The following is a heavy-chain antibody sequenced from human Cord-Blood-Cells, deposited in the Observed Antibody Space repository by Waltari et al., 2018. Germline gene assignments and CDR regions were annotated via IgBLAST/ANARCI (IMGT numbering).Heavy chain of an antibody. J-gene: IGHJ5*02. Sequence: QVQLQQWGAGLLKPSETLSLTCAVYGGSFIGYYWSWIRQPPGKGLEWIGEINHSGSTNYNPSLKSRVTISVDTSKNQFSLKLSSVTAADTAVYYCARGPIFGVVINWFDPWGQGTLVTVSS. CDR3: ARGPIFGVVINWFDP. D-gene: IGHD3-3*01. CDR2: INHSGST. CDR1: GGSFIGYY. V-gene: IGHV4-34*01.